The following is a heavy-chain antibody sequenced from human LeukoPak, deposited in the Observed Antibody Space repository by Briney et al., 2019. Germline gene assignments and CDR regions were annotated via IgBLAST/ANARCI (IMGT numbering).Heavy chain of an antibody. J-gene: IGHJ5*02. V-gene: IGHV4-59*02. D-gene: IGHD2/OR15-2a*01. CDR1: GFTVSSNY. CDR2: IYYSGST. Sequence: GSLRLSCAVSGFTVSSNYMSWIRQPPGKGLEWIGYIYYSGSTNYNPSLKSRVTISVDTSKNQFSLKLGSVTAADTAVYYCARDLILSAPWGQGTLVTVSS. CDR3: ARDLILSAP.